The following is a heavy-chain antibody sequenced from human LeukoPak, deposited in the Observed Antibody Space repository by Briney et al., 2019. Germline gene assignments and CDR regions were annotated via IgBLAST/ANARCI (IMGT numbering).Heavy chain of an antibody. V-gene: IGHV3-23*01. CDR1: GFTFSSYA. CDR2: ISGSGGST. J-gene: IGHJ4*02. CDR3: ARGRYSGSVDY. D-gene: IGHD6-19*01. Sequence: GGSLRLSCAASGFTFSSYAMSWVRQAPGKGLEWVSAISGSGGSTYYAYSVTGRFTISRDNSKHSLYLQMNSLRAEDTAVYYCARGRYSGSVDYWGQGTLVTVSS.